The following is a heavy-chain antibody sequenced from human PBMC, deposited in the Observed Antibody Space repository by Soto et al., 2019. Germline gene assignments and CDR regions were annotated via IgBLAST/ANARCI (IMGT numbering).Heavy chain of an antibody. D-gene: IGHD6-25*01. J-gene: IGHJ3*02. CDR2: IGTGTTRT. V-gene: IGHV1-3*04. CDR1: GYTFTNDV. CDR3: AREVVAAATRPWGDAFDI. Sequence: QVQLVQSGAEVKRPGASVKVSCKASGYTFTNDVIHWVRQAPGQRLEWMGWIGTGTTRTDYSQRFLGRVTFTRDTSASTVYMELSSLRSEDTGVYYCAREVVAAATRPWGDAFDIWGQGTMVTVSS.